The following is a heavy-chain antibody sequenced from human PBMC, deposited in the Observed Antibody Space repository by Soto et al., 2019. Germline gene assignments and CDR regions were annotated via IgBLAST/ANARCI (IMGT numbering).Heavy chain of an antibody. D-gene: IGHD1-7*01. CDR3: AKGNSWSPALVLDI. CDR1: GFTFSSYA. V-gene: IGHV3-23*01. J-gene: IGHJ3*02. Sequence: GGSLRLSCAASGFTFSSYAMNWIRQAPGKGLEWVSAISGSGGSTYYADSVKGRFTTSRDSSKNTLYLQMNSLRAEDTAVYYCAKGNSWSPALVLDIWGQGTRVTVSS. CDR2: ISGSGGST.